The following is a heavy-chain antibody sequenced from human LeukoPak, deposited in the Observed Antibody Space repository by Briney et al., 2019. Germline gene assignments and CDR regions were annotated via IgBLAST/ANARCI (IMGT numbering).Heavy chain of an antibody. J-gene: IGHJ4*02. CDR1: GGSITSTNY. CDR3: ASEGGPYRPLDY. V-gene: IGHV4-4*02. CDR2: VSLQGST. Sequence: PSETLSLTCGVSGGSITSTNYWTWVRQPPGKGLEWIGEVSLQGSTNYNPSLMGRVAISVDMSENHISLQLTSVTAADTAVYYCASEGGPYRPLDYSGQGTLVTVSS.